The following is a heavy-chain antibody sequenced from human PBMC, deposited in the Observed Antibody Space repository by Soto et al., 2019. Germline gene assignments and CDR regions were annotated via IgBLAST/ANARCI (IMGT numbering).Heavy chain of an antibody. V-gene: IGHV4-4*07. CDR3: ARGGQDFWSGPFDY. CDR1: VVSISNYF. J-gene: IGHJ4*02. CDR2: IDNSGST. Sequence: SETLSLTCTFSVVSISNYFCNCIRHPAGKGLEWIGRIDNSGSTNYNPSLKSRITMSADTSRNQFSLKLNSVTAADTAVYYCARGGQDFWSGPFDYWGQGALVTVSS. D-gene: IGHD3-3*01.